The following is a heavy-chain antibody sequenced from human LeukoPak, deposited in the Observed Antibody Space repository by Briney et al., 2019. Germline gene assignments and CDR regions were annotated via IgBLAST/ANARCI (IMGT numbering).Heavy chain of an antibody. CDR3: ARSANGRYYYYYMDV. D-gene: IGHD4/OR15-4a*01. CDR1: GGTFNSYA. V-gene: IGHV1-69*05. J-gene: IGHJ6*03. Sequence: SVTVSCKASGGTFNSYAISWVRQAPGQGLEWMGGIIPIFGTANYAQKFQGRVTITTDESTSTAYMELSSLRSEDTAVYYCARSANGRYYYYYMDVWGKGTTVTVSS. CDR2: IIPIFGTA.